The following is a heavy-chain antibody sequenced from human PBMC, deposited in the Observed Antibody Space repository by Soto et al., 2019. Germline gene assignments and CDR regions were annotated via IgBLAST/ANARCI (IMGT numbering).Heavy chain of an antibody. CDR2: MQPSSGRT. Sequence: ASVKVSCKASGYSFTSLDINWVRQTTGQGREWMGWMQPSSGRTGYAQKFQGRVTMTRDTSINTAYTELSSLTSDDTAFYYCARGVTAGVDYWGQGTLVTISS. CDR3: ARGVTAGVDY. CDR1: GYSFTSLD. D-gene: IGHD1-26*01. V-gene: IGHV1-8*01. J-gene: IGHJ4*02.